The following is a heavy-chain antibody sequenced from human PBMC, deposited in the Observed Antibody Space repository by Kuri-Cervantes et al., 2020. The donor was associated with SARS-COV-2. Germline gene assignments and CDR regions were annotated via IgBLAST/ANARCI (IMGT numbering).Heavy chain of an antibody. J-gene: IGHJ3*02. Sequence: GGSLRLSCAASGFTFSSYAMSWVRQAPGKGLEWVGFIRSKAYGGTTEYAASVKGRFTISRDDSKSIAYLQMNSLKTEDTAVYYCTRVSCSSTSCYYAFDIWGQGTMVTVSS. CDR3: TRVSCSSTSCYYAFDI. CDR2: IRSKAYGGTT. CDR1: GFTFSSYA. V-gene: IGHV3-49*04. D-gene: IGHD2-2*01.